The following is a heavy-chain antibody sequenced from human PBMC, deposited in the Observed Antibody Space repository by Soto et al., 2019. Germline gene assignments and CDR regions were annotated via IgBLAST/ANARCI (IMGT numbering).Heavy chain of an antibody. CDR2: INYTGTT. Sequence: SETLSITCNVSNRPISDFYWSWFRQPPGQGLEWVGYINYTGTTTYNPSLRSRVDTSIDASKSQFSLDLRSVTAADTAVYYCARLGGYYQAFDSCGHGALVTVSS. CDR1: NRPISDFY. CDR3: ARLGGYYQAFDS. D-gene: IGHD3-22*01. V-gene: IGHV4-59*08. J-gene: IGHJ4*01.